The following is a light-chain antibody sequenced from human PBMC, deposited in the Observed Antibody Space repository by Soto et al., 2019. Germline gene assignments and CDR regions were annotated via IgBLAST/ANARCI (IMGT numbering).Light chain of an antibody. V-gene: IGKV4-1*01. CDR3: QQYYNTPLT. CDR2: WAS. Sequence: EIVVTHSPDSLAVSLAERAPINXXSIQXVLYSSNNKNYVAWYQQKPRQPPKXXINWASTRESVVPDRFSGSGAGTDFTLTISSLQAEDVAVYYCQQYYNTPLTFGGGTKVDIK. CDR1: QXVLYSSNNKNY. J-gene: IGKJ4*01.